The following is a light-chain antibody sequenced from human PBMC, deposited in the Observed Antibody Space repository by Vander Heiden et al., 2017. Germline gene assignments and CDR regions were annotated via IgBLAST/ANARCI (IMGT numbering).Light chain of an antibody. J-gene: IGLJ2*01. Sequence: SHVLTQPPSVSVAPGQTARITRGGNNIGSKSVHWYQQKPGQAPLLVVYDDNDRPSGIPERFSGSNSGNTATLTISRVEAGDEADYYCQVWDSSSDHPHVVFGGGTKLTVL. CDR3: QVWDSSSDHPHVV. V-gene: IGLV3-21*02. CDR2: DDN. CDR1: NIGSKS.